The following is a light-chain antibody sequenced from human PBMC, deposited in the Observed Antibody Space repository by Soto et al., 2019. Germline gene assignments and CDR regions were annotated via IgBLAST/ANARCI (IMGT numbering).Light chain of an antibody. J-gene: IGLJ1*01. CDR2: DDS. CDR3: QVWYSSTDLYV. CDR1: NIGSES. V-gene: IGLV3-21*02. Sequence: SYEQAHPPSVSLAPGHTARITCGGNNIGSESAHWYQQRPGQAPVLVVYDDSDRPSGIPERFSGSNSANTATLTISRVEAGDEADYYCQVWYSSTDLYVFGSGTKVTVL.